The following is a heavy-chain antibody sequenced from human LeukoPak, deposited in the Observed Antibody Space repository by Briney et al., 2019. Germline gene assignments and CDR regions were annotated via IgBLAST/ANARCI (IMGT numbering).Heavy chain of an antibody. J-gene: IGHJ4*02. CDR1: GFTFSGSD. CDR2: VRDKPNSYAT. V-gene: IGHV3-73*01. Sequence: GGSLRLSCAASGFTFSGSDMHWVRQAPGKGLEWVARVRDKPNSYATAYDASVTGRFTVSRDDSKSTTYLQMNSLKPEDTAVYYCARYYHNLLTGDYSFDHWGQGTLVTVSS. D-gene: IGHD3-9*01. CDR3: ARYYHNLLTGDYSFDH.